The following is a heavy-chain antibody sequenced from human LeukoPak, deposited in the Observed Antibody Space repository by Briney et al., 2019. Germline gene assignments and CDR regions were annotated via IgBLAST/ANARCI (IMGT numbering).Heavy chain of an antibody. CDR3: AKDVRAGSWGDYYYYYMDV. J-gene: IGHJ6*03. Sequence: PGGSLRLSCAASAFTFSRYGMHWVRQAPGKGLGWVAFIRYDGSNKYYADSVNGRFVISRDNSKNTVSLYMNSLRAEDTAVYYCAKDVRAGSWGDYYYYYMDVWGKGTTVTISS. V-gene: IGHV3-30*02. D-gene: IGHD1-14*01. CDR2: IRYDGSNK. CDR1: AFTFSRYG.